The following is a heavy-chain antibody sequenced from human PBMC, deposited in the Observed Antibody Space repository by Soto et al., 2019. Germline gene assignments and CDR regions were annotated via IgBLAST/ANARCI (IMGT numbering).Heavy chain of an antibody. CDR1: GYSFTSYW. Sequence: PGESLKISCKGSGYSFTSYWIGWVRQMPGKGLEWMGIIYPGDSDTRYSPSFQGQVTISADKSISTAYLQWSSLKASDTAMYYCARPIISGYYDSSGYEGGYFDYWGQGTLVTVSS. CDR3: ARPIISGYYDSSGYEGGYFDY. D-gene: IGHD3-22*01. V-gene: IGHV5-51*01. J-gene: IGHJ4*02. CDR2: IYPGDSDT.